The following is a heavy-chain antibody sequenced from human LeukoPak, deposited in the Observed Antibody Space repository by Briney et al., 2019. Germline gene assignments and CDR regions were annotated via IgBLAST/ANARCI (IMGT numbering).Heavy chain of an antibody. Sequence: PGTSLRLSCAASGFTFRSHGMHWVRQNPGKGLEWVAFIWYDGSNKYYTDSVKGRFTISRDNSKNTLYLQMNSLRAEDTAVYYCAGDRATSYFDYWGQGALVTISS. CDR3: AGDRATSYFDY. D-gene: IGHD1-26*01. CDR2: IWYDGSNK. J-gene: IGHJ4*02. CDR1: GFTFRSHG. V-gene: IGHV3-33*01.